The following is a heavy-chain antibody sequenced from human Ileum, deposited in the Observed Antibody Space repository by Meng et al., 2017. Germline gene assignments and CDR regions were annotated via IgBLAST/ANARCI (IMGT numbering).Heavy chain of an antibody. Sequence: SQTLSLTCAISGDSVSSNTAAWSWVRLSPSRGLEWQGRTYYRSKWYNDYALSVKGRISINPDTSNNQFSLQLNSVPPADTAVYYCARGRANCGADCFPFDFWGQGTLVTVSS. CDR2: TYYRSKWYN. D-gene: IGHD2-21*02. CDR3: ARGRANCGADCFPFDF. J-gene: IGHJ4*02. V-gene: IGHV6-1*01. CDR1: GDSVSSNTAA.